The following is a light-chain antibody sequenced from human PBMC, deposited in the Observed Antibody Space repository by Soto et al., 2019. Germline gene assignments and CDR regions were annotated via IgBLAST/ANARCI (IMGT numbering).Light chain of an antibody. CDR1: ETIGRAY. Sequence: IVLTQSPGTLSLSPGERATVSCRASETIGRAYFAWYQHRPGRTPRLVLSATSNRAAGIPDRFGGSGSGADFTLTISGVEPEDCAVYYCYQYATSPFTFGQGTKLEI. J-gene: IGKJ2*01. CDR2: ATS. CDR3: YQYATSPFT. V-gene: IGKV3-20*01.